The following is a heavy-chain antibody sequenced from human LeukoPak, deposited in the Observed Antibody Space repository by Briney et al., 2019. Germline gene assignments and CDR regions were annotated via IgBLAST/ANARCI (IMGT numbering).Heavy chain of an antibody. CDR3: ARNLHKAQYCSGGSCYSMLPYYYYGMDV. CDR2: IFLTFGTA. CDR1: GGTFSSYA. Sequence: SVKVSCKASGGTFSSYAISWVRQAPGQGLEWMGGIFLTFGTATNAKRFQGRVTITADESTSTAYMELSSLRSEDTAVYYCARNLHKAQYCSGGSCYSMLPYYYYGMDVWGQGTTVTVSS. D-gene: IGHD2-15*01. V-gene: IGHV1-69*13. J-gene: IGHJ6*02.